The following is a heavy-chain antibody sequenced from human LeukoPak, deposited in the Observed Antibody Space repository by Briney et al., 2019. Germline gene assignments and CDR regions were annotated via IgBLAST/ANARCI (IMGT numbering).Heavy chain of an antibody. J-gene: IGHJ3*02. D-gene: IGHD3-22*01. CDR3: ARDVAYYYDSSGYYLDAFGI. Sequence: SVKVSCKASGGTFSSYAISWVRQAPGQGLEWMGRIIPILGIANYAQKFQGRVTITADKSTSTAYMELSSLRSEDTAVYYCARDVAYYYDSSGYYLDAFGIWGQGTMVTVSS. CDR1: GGTFSSYA. V-gene: IGHV1-69*04. CDR2: IIPILGIA.